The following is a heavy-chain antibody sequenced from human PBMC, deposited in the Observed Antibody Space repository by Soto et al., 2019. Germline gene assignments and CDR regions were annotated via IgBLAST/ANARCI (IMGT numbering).Heavy chain of an antibody. CDR1: GGSISSSSYY. V-gene: IGHV4-39*01. Sequence: SETLSLTCTVSGGSISSSSYYWGWIRQPPGKGLEWIGSIYYSGSTYYNPSLKSRVTISVDTSKNQFSLKLSSVTAADTAVYYCARIVATIWGDAFDIWGQGTMVTVSS. CDR3: ARIVATIWGDAFDI. J-gene: IGHJ3*02. CDR2: IYYSGST. D-gene: IGHD5-12*01.